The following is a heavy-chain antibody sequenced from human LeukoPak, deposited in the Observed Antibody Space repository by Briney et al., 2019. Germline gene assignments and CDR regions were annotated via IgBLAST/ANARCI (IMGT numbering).Heavy chain of an antibody. CDR1: GFTVSSNY. J-gene: IGHJ4*02. CDR3: ARDGDFWSGYYPGY. D-gene: IGHD3-3*01. V-gene: IGHV3-66*02. CDR2: IYSGGST. Sequence: GGSLRLSCAASGFTVSSNYMSWVRQAPGKGLEWVSVIYSGGSTYYADSVKGRFTISRDNSKDTLYLQMNSLRAEDTAVYYCARDGDFWSGYYPGYWGQETLVTVSS.